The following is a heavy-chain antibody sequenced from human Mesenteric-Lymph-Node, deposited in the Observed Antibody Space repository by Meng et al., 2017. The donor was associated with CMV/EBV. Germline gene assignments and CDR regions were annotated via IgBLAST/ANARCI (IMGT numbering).Heavy chain of an antibody. Sequence: QVQLVQSGAEVKKPGASVKVSCKASGYSFTGYSIHWVRQAPGQWLEWMGRISPNTGDTIYEENFQGRVTMTRDTSINTAYMELSSLTSDDTAVYYCGRGQQTFDPWGQGTLVTVSS. CDR3: GRGQQTFDP. CDR2: ISPNTGDT. V-gene: IGHV1-2*06. D-gene: IGHD1-1*01. CDR1: GYSFTGYS. J-gene: IGHJ5*02.